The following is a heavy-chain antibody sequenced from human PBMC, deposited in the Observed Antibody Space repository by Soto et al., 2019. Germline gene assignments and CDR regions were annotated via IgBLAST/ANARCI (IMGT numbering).Heavy chain of an antibody. V-gene: IGHV1-2*04. CDR1: GYTFTDYY. Sequence: ATVKASCKASGYTFTDYYMHWVRQAPGQGLEWMGWINPNSGGTNYAQKFQGWVTMTRDTSISTAYMELSRLRSDDTAVYYCAREGIGYCSSTSCPQYYYYYYYMDVWGKGTTVTVS. CDR2: INPNSGGT. D-gene: IGHD2-2*01. CDR3: AREGIGYCSSTSCPQYYYYYYYMDV. J-gene: IGHJ6*03.